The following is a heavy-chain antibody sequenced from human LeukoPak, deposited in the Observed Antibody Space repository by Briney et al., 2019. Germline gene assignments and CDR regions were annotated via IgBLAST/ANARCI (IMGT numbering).Heavy chain of an antibody. CDR1: GGSISSSSYY. Sequence: SETLSLTCTVSGGSISSSSYYWSWIRQPPGQGLEWIGYIYYSGSTNYNPSLKSRLTISLDTSKNQFSLKLSSVTAADTAVYYCARVGGGTAVAGTGFDYWGQGTLVTVSS. J-gene: IGHJ4*02. D-gene: IGHD6-19*01. CDR2: IYYSGST. CDR3: ARVGGGTAVAGTGFDY. V-gene: IGHV4-61*01.